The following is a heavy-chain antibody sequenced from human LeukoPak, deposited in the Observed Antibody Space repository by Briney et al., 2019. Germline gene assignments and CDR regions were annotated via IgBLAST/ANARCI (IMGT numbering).Heavy chain of an antibody. CDR2: INVNSGGT. Sequence: ASVKVSCKASGYTFTDDYIHWVRQAPGQGLEWMGWINVNSGGTNYAQKFYARVTMTRDTSISTAYMELSRLRSDDTAVFYCARSPHILTGENFDFWGQGTLVAVSS. CDR3: ARSPHILTGENFDF. J-gene: IGHJ4*02. V-gene: IGHV1-2*02. D-gene: IGHD3-9*01. CDR1: GYTFTDDY.